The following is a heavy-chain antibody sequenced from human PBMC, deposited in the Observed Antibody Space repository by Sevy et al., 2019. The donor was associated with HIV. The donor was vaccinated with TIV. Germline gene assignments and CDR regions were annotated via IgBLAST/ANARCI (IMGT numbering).Heavy chain of an antibody. CDR1: GGSVSSGRYY. J-gene: IGHJ6*02. Sequence: SETLSLTCTVSGGSVSSGRYYWSWIRQPPGKGLEWIGYFYDSGRTKYNPSLKSRVTIAVDMSKNLSSLKLTSVTAADTAVYYCARHGAVQLAFGMDVWGQGTRVTVSS. V-gene: IGHV4-61*03. CDR3: ARHGAVQLAFGMDV. CDR2: FYDSGRT. D-gene: IGHD1-1*01.